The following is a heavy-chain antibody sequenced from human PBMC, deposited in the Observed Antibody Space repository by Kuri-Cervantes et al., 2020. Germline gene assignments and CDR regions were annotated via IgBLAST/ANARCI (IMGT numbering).Heavy chain of an antibody. J-gene: IGHJ4*02. CDR2: ITRTGSTT. CDR3: ARQSREFSSSYYDY. Sequence: GESLKISCAASGFTVSDYYMSWIRQAPGKGLEWVSYITRTGSTTYYADSVKGRFSISRDNGGNSLYLQMNSLRAEDTAVYYCARQSREFSSSYYDYWGRGTLVTVSS. D-gene: IGHD3-10*01. CDR1: GFTVSDYY. V-gene: IGHV3-11*04.